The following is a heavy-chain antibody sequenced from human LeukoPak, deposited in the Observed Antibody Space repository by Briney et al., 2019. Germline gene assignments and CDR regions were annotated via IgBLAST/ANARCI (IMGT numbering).Heavy chain of an antibody. V-gene: IGHV3-23*01. CDR3: ANPFSTPRSSYYIDV. J-gene: IGHJ6*03. CDR1: GFTFSSYA. Sequence: GGSLRLSCAASGFTFSSYAMSWVRQAPGKGLEWVSAISGSGGSTYYADSVKGRFTISRDNSKNTLYLQMNSLRAEDTAVYYCANPFSTPRSSYYIDVWGKGTTVTVSS. D-gene: IGHD2-2*01. CDR2: ISGSGGST.